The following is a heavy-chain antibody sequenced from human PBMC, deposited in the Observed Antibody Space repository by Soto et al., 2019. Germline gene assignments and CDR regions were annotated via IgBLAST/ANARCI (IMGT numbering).Heavy chain of an antibody. CDR3: ARRHVSSIHFLRFDD. D-gene: IGHD3-3*02. CDR2: IIPSSETT. J-gene: IGHJ4*02. Sequence: QVLLVQSGAEAKRPGSSVKVSCKASGGTFDNYVLNWVRQAPGQGLEWVGGIIPSSETTNYAQKFQGRLTLIAEANIVYMELSSLRSDDTAIYYCARRHVSSIHFLRFDDWGQGTLVTVSS. V-gene: IGHV1-69*01. CDR1: GGTFDNYV.